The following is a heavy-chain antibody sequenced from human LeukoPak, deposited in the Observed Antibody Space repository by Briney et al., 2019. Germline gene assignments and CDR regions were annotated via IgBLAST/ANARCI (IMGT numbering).Heavy chain of an antibody. J-gene: IGHJ4*02. CDR2: INHSGST. CDR3: ARGSGSYSY. V-gene: IGHV4-34*01. CDR1: GGSFSGYC. Sequence: SETLSLTCAGYGGSFSGYCWSWIRQPPGKGLEWIGEINHSGSTNYNPSLKSRVTISVDTSKNQFSLKLSSVTAADTAVYYCARGSGSYSYWGQGTLVTVSP. D-gene: IGHD3-10*01.